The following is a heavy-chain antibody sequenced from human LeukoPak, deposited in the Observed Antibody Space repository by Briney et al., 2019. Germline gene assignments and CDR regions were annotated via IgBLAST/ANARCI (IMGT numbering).Heavy chain of an antibody. CDR1: GGSISSSNW. V-gene: IGHV4-4*02. CDR3: ARGTTLTHMVRGVITIDY. J-gene: IGHJ4*02. D-gene: IGHD3-10*01. CDR2: IYHSGST. Sequence: SETLSLTCAVSGGSISSSNWWSWVRQPPGKGLEWIGEIYHSGSTNYNPSLKSRVTISVDKSKNQFSLKLSSVTAADTAVYYCARGTTLTHMVRGVITIDYWGQGTLVTVSS.